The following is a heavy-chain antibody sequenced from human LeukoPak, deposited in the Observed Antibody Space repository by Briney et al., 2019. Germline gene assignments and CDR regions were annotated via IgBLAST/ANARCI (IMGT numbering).Heavy chain of an antibody. CDR3: ARHGFGYSSSSRVDY. D-gene: IGHD6-6*01. CDR1: GYSISSGYY. J-gene: IGHJ4*02. CDR2: IYHSGST. Sequence: SETLFLTCAVSGYSISSGYYWGWIRQPPGKGLEWIGSIYHSGSTYYNPSLKSRVTISVDTSKNQFSLKLSSVTAADTAVYYCARHGFGYSSSSRVDYWGQGTLVTVSS. V-gene: IGHV4-38-2*01.